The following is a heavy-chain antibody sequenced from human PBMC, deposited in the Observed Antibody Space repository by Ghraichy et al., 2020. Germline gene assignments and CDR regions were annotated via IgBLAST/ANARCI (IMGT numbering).Heavy chain of an antibody. CDR3: ARDWYGDFYFDF. V-gene: IGHV3-11*01. CDR1: GFRFKDYH. J-gene: IGHJ4*02. CDR2: ISSSGSTI. D-gene: IGHD4-17*01. Sequence: GGSLRLSCAASGFRFKDYHMAWMRQAPGKGLEWVSYISSSGSTIYYADSMKGRFTISRDNTKNSLLLLMSGLTAEDTAVYYCARDWYGDFYFDFWGLGTLVAVSS.